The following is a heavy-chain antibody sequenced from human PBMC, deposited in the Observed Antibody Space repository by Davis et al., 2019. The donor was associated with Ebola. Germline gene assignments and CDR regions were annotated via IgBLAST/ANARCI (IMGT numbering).Heavy chain of an antibody. D-gene: IGHD2-15*01. CDR1: GYTFSSYD. CDR2: INPNSGNT. Sequence: ASVKVSCKASGYTFSSYDIIWVRQATGHGLEWMGWINPNSGNTGYARKLQGRVTMTRNTSISTASMELSSLRSEDTAVYYCARVVVLDYYYGMDVWGQGTTVTVSS. CDR3: ARVVVLDYYYGMDV. V-gene: IGHV1-8*01. J-gene: IGHJ6*02.